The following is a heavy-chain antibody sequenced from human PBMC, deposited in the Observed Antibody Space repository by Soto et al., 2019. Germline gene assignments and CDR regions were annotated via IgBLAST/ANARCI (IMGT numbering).Heavy chain of an antibody. CDR3: ARDLASGIAAAGPLFDY. J-gene: IGHJ4*02. Sequence: ASVKVCCKASGYTFTGYYMHWVRQAPGQGLEWMGWINPNSGGTNYAQKFQGWVTMTRDTSISTAYMELSRLRSDDTAVYYCARDLASGIAAAGPLFDYWGQGTLVTVSS. D-gene: IGHD6-13*01. CDR1: GYTFTGYY. V-gene: IGHV1-2*04. CDR2: INPNSGGT.